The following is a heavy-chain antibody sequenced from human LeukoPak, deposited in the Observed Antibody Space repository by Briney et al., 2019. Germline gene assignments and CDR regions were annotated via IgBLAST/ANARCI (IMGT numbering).Heavy chain of an antibody. J-gene: IGHJ3*02. CDR2: IYYSGST. D-gene: IGHD3-16*01. CDR3: AREKLRWGAFDI. Sequence: SETLSLTCTVSGGSISSYYWSWIRQPPGKGLEWIGYIYYSGSTNYNPSLKSRVTISVDTSKNQFSLKLSSVTAADTAVYYCAREKLRWGAFDIRGQGTMVTVSS. CDR1: GGSISSYY. V-gene: IGHV4-59*12.